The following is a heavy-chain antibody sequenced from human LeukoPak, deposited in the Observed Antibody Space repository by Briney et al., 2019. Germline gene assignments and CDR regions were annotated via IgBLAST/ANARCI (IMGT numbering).Heavy chain of an antibody. CDR2: TYYRSKWSF. Sequence: SQTLSLTCAISGDSFFTNNVAWNWIRQSPSRGLEWLGRTYYRSKWSFDYAVSVKSRITINADTSKNQFSLQLSSVTPEDTAVYYCARGKYTSFDNWGKGTLVTVSS. D-gene: IGHD6-6*01. J-gene: IGHJ4*02. CDR1: GDSFFTNNVA. CDR3: ARGKYTSFDN. V-gene: IGHV6-1*01.